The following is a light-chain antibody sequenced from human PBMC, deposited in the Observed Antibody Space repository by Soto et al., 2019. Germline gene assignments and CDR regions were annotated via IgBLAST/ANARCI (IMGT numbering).Light chain of an antibody. CDR2: DVS. J-gene: IGLJ1*01. Sequence: QSALTQPASVSGSPGQSITISCTGTSNDIGSYNYVSWYQQHPDKAPKLMIYDVSNRPSGVSNRFSGSKSGNTASLTISGLQAEDEADYYCSSYTSSSTDVFGTGTKLTVL. CDR1: SNDIGSYNY. V-gene: IGLV2-14*01. CDR3: SSYTSSSTDV.